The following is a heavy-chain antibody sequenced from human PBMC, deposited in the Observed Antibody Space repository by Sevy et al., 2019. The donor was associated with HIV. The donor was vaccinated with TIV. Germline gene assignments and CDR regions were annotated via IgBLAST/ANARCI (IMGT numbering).Heavy chain of an antibody. Sequence: GGSLRLSCAASGFNFSSYSMNWVRQAPGKGLEWVSSISSSSSYIYYADSVKGRFTISRDNAKNSLYLQMNSLRAEDTAVYYCARDPRIAVAGTEFNDYWGQGTLVTVSS. D-gene: IGHD6-19*01. CDR1: GFNFSSYS. V-gene: IGHV3-21*01. CDR3: ARDPRIAVAGTEFNDY. CDR2: ISSSSSYI. J-gene: IGHJ4*02.